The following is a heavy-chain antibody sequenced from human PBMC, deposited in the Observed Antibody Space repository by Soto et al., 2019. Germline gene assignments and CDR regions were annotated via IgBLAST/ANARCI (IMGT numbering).Heavy chain of an antibody. CDR3: ARLLYDRSGYYYFDY. J-gene: IGHJ4*02. CDR2: IYYSGSI. V-gene: IGHV4-39*01. D-gene: IGHD3-22*01. Sequence: PSETLSLTCSVSGGSISSTSYYWGWIRQPPGKGLEWIGSIYYSGSIYHNPSLKSRISTSVDTSKNQFSLKLISVTAADTALYYCARLLYDRSGYYYFDYWGRGTLVT. CDR1: GGSISSTSYY.